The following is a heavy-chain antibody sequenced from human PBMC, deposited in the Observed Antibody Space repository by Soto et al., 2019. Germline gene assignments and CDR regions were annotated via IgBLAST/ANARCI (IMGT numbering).Heavy chain of an antibody. J-gene: IGHJ6*02. Sequence: GESLKISFKGSGYSFTSYWIGWVRQMPGKGLEWMGIIYPGDSDTRYSPSFQGQVTISADKSISTAYLQWSSLKASDTAMYYCAKTGYSSSRSYYYYGMDVWGQGTTVTVSS. CDR3: AKTGYSSSRSYYYYGMDV. D-gene: IGHD6-13*01. CDR1: GYSFTSYW. V-gene: IGHV5-51*01. CDR2: IYPGDSDT.